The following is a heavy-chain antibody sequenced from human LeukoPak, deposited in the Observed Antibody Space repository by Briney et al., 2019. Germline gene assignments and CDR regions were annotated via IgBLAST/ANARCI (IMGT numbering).Heavy chain of an antibody. D-gene: IGHD5-18*01. Sequence: GGSLTLSCAVSGVTSSTACLTWVRQAPGKGLEWVGDMRQDGSDKYYVDSVKGRFTISRDNAKNSLYLQMNSPRAEDTAVYYCVLTNTGVTASGGFDYWGQGTLVTVSS. V-gene: IGHV3-7*01. CDR2: MRQDGSDK. CDR3: VLTNTGVTASGGFDY. CDR1: GVTSSTAC. J-gene: IGHJ4*02.